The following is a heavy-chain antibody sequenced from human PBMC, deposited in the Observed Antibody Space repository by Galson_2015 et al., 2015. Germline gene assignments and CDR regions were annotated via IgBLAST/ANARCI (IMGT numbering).Heavy chain of an antibody. Sequence: SLRLSCAASGFTFSSYGMHWVRQAPGKGLEWVAVISYDGSNKYYADSVKGRFTISRDNSKNTLYLQMNSLRAEDTAVYYCARSSSLWGFGAFDIWGQGTMVTVSS. D-gene: IGHD6-13*01. CDR2: ISYDGSNK. CDR3: ARSSSLWGFGAFDI. V-gene: IGHV3-30*03. CDR1: GFTFSSYG. J-gene: IGHJ3*02.